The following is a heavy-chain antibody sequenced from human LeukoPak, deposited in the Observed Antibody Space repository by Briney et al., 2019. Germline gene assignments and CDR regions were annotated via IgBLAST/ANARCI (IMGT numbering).Heavy chain of an antibody. CDR1: GYTFTGYY. CDR3: ARAIRFGERNAHYYDSSGPQC. J-gene: IGHJ4*02. Sequence: ASVKVSCKASGYTFTGYYMHWVRQAPGQGLEWMGWINPNSGGTNYAQKFQGRVTMTRDTSISTAYMELSRLRSDDTAVYYCARAIRFGERNAHYYDSSGPQCWGQGTLVTVSS. CDR2: INPNSGGT. D-gene: IGHD3-22*01. V-gene: IGHV1-2*02.